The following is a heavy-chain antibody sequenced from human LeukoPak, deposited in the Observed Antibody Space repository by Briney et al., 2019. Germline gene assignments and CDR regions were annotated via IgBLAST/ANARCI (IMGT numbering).Heavy chain of an antibody. V-gene: IGHV3-48*03. Sequence: GGSLRPSCAASGFTFSSYEMNWVRQAPGKGLEWVSYISTSGNSIYYADSVKGRFTISRDNAKNSLFLQMNSLRAEDTAVYYCATSQGSWPDYFDYWGQGTLVTVSS. CDR2: ISTSGNSI. CDR3: ATSQGSWPDYFDY. D-gene: IGHD6-13*01. J-gene: IGHJ4*02. CDR1: GFTFSSYE.